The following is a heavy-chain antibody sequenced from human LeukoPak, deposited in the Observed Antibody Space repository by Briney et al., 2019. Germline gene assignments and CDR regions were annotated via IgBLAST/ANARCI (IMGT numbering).Heavy chain of an antibody. V-gene: IGHV3-48*04. J-gene: IGHJ4*02. CDR2: IDVTGKKI. CDR1: GFTFSSYS. Sequence: GGSLRLSCAASGFTFSSYSMNWVRQAPWKGPEWIAYIDVTGKKIRYADSVKGRFTISRDNANSSVYLQMNSLRVDDTAVYYCARENYVRGYDYWGQGTLVTVSS. CDR3: ARENYVRGYDY. D-gene: IGHD3-16*01.